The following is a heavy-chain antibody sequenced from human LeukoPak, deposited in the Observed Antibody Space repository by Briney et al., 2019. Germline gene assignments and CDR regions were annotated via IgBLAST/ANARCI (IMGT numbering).Heavy chain of an antibody. D-gene: IGHD4-17*01. J-gene: IGHJ4*02. V-gene: IGHV3-21*01. CDR2: ISSSSSYI. CDR1: GFTFSSYS. Sequence: GGSLRLSCAASGFTFSSYSMNWVRQAPGKGLEWVSSISSSSSYIYYADSVKGRFTISRDNAKNSLYLQMNSLRAEDTAVYYCARVPTTVTTGGVYWGQGTLVTVS. CDR3: ARVPTTVTTGGVY.